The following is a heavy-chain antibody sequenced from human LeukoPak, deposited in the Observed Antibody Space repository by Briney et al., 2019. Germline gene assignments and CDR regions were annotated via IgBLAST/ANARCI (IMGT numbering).Heavy chain of an antibody. V-gene: IGHV3-7*01. Sequence: GGSLRLSCAASGFTFSSYAMSWVRQAPGKGLEWVANIKQDGSEKYYVDSVKGRFTISRDNAKNSLYLQMNSLRAEDTAVYYCARRSNYYDSSGYYRGLDYFDYWGQGTLVTVSS. CDR3: ARRSNYYDSSGYYRGLDYFDY. D-gene: IGHD3-22*01. CDR1: GFTFSSYA. CDR2: IKQDGSEK. J-gene: IGHJ4*02.